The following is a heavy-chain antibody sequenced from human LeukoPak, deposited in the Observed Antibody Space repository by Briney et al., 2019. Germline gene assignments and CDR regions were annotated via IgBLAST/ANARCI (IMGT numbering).Heavy chain of an antibody. Sequence: PGGSLRLSCVTSGFTFSAYNMNWVRQAPGKGLEWVSCISSSSNYIYYAESVKGRFTISRDNAKNSLYLQMNSLRAEDTAVYYCARDEGVSFDYWGQGTLVTVSS. V-gene: IGHV3-21*01. CDR3: ARDEGVSFDY. CDR1: GFTFSAYN. CDR2: ISSSSNYI. J-gene: IGHJ4*02.